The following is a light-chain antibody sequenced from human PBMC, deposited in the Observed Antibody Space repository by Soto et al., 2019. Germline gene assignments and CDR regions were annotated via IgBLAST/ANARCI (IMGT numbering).Light chain of an antibody. Sequence: EIVLTQSPATLSLSPGERATLSCRASQSVNGYLAWYQQKPGQAPRLLIYDAYNRATGIPARFSGSGSGTDFTLTISSLEPEDFAVYYCQQRNNWLTFGGGTKVEIK. J-gene: IGKJ4*01. CDR1: QSVNGY. CDR3: QQRNNWLT. V-gene: IGKV3-11*01. CDR2: DAY.